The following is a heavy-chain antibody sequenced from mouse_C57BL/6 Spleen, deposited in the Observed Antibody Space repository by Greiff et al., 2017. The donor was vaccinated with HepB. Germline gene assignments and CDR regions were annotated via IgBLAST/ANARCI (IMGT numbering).Heavy chain of an antibody. Sequence: DVQLQESGPELVKPGASVKISCKASGYSFTGYYMNWVKQSPEKSLEWIGEINPSTGGTTYNQKFKAKATLTVDKSSSTAYMQLKSLTSEDSAVYYCARRVSAYWSQGTLVTVSA. CDR1: GYSFTGYY. J-gene: IGHJ3*01. V-gene: IGHV1-42*01. CDR2: INPSTGGT. CDR3: ARRVSAY.